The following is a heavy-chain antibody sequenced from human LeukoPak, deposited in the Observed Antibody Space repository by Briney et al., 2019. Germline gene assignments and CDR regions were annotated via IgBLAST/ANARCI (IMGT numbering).Heavy chain of an antibody. V-gene: IGHV3-66*01. CDR2: IYSGGST. Sequence: GGSLRLSCAASGFTVSSNYTSWVRQAPGKGLEWVSVIYSGGSTYYADSVKGRFTISRDNSKNTLYLQMNSLRAEDTAVYYCARARYDSSGYWFDPWGQGTLVTVSS. CDR3: ARARYDSSGYWFDP. CDR1: GFTVSSNY. D-gene: IGHD3-22*01. J-gene: IGHJ5*02.